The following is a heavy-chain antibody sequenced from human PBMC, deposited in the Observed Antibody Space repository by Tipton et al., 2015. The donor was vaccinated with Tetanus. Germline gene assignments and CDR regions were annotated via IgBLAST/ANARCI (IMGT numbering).Heavy chain of an antibody. Sequence: TLSLTCTVSGVSVMSGEYFWSWVRHLPGKGLEWIGYIYYSGSTNYNPSLKSRVTISLATSENQLSLTLSSVTAADTAVYYCARHSAMPAAIVYYAMDVWGQGTTVTVSS. CDR2: IYYSGST. CDR3: ARHSAMPAAIVYYAMDV. CDR1: GVSVMSGEYF. V-gene: IGHV4-61*08. J-gene: IGHJ6*02. D-gene: IGHD2-2*02.